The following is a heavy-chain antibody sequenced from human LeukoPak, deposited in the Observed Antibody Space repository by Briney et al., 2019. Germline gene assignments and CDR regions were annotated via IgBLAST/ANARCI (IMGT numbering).Heavy chain of an antibody. D-gene: IGHD6-19*01. Sequence: ASVTVSCKASGYTFIGYYMYWVRQAPGRGLEWMGWINPHSGDTRYAQKFQGRVTMTRDTSINTAYMELSSLRSDDTAVYYCARAVTGTGGLDYWGQGTLVTVSS. CDR1: GYTFIGYY. CDR2: INPHSGDT. CDR3: ARAVTGTGGLDY. V-gene: IGHV1-2*02. J-gene: IGHJ4*02.